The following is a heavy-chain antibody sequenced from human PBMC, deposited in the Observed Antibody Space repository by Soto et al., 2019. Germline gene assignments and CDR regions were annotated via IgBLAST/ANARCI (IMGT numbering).Heavy chain of an antibody. CDR1: GFTFSRYS. CDR3: ARDIVVVPAAPDAFDI. Sequence: GGSLRLSCAASGFTFSRYSMNWVRQAPGKGLEWVSYISSSSSGIYYADSVKGRFTISRANAKNSLYLQMNSLRAEDTAVYYCARDIVVVPAAPDAFDIWGQGTMVTVSS. J-gene: IGHJ3*02. CDR2: ISSSSSGI. D-gene: IGHD2-2*01. V-gene: IGHV3-48*01.